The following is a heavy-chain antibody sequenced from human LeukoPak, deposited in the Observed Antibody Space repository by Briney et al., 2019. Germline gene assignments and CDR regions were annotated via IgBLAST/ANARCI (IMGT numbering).Heavy chain of an antibody. CDR1: GFTFSSYW. CDR3: ARDGYSGTGDFDY. J-gene: IGHJ4*02. Sequence: GGSLRLSCAASGFTFSSYWMSWVRQAPGKGLEWVANIKQDGSEKYYVDSVKGRFTISRDNAKNSLYLQMNSLRAEDTAVYYCARDGYSGTGDFDYWGQGTLVTVSP. V-gene: IGHV3-7*01. D-gene: IGHD5-12*01. CDR2: IKQDGSEK.